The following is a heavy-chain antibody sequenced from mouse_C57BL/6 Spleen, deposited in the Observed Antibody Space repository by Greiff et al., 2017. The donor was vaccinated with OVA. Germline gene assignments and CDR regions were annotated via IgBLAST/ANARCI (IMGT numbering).Heavy chain of an antibody. CDR1: GYTFTDYE. CDR3: TRDAYGSSSYYFDY. CDR2: IDPETGGT. Sequence: QVQLQQSGAELVRPGASVTLSCKASGYTFTDYEMHWVKQTPVHGLEWIGAIDPETGGTAYNHKFKGKAILTADKSSSTAYMELRSLTSEDSAVYYCTRDAYGSSSYYFDYWGQGTTLTVSS. J-gene: IGHJ2*01. D-gene: IGHD1-1*01. V-gene: IGHV1-15*01.